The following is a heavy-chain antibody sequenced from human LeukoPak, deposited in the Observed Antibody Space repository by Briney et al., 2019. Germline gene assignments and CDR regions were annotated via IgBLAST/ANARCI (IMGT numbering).Heavy chain of an antibody. D-gene: IGHD2-21*01. V-gene: IGHV3-11*04. J-gene: IGHJ4*02. CDR1: GFTFSDYY. CDR3: AREVVMAAARKIYFDY. Sequence: GGSLRLSCGASGFTFSDYYMSWIRQAPGKGLEWVSYISSSGSTIYYADSVKGRFTISRDNSKNTLYLQMNSLRAEDTAVYYCAREVVMAAARKIYFDYWGQGTLVTVSS. CDR2: ISSSGSTI.